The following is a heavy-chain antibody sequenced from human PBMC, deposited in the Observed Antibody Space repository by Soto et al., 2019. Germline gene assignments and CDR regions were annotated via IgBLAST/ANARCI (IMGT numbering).Heavy chain of an antibody. J-gene: IGHJ4*02. CDR2: ISYDGSNK. CDR3: AKDLGFEYSISSLPY. Sequence: QVQLVESGGGVVQPGRSLRLSCAASGFTFSSYGMHWVRQAPGKGLEWVAVISYDGSNKYYADSVKGRFTISRDNSKNTLYLQMNSLRAEDTAVYYCAKDLGFEYSISSLPYWGQGTLVTVSS. V-gene: IGHV3-30*18. CDR1: GFTFSSYG. D-gene: IGHD6-6*01.